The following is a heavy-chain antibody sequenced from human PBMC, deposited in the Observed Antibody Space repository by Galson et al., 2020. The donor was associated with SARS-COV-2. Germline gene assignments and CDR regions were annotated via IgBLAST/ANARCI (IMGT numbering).Heavy chain of an antibody. D-gene: IGHD3-10*01. CDR3: ASARAHGSGNLDF. CDR1: AYTFTGYY. J-gene: IGHJ4*02. CDR2: INPNSGGT. Sequence: ASVKVSCQASAYTFTGYYIHWVRQAPGQGLEYMGRINPNSGGTQYAETFQGRVTMTRDMSINTVYLELSRLTSDDAAVYYCASARAHGSGNLDFWGQGTLVSVSS. V-gene: IGHV1-2*06.